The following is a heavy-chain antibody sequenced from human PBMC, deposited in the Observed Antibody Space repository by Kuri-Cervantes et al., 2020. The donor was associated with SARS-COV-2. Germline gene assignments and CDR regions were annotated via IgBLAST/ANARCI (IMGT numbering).Heavy chain of an antibody. Sequence: GESLKISCAASGFTFSSYAMHWVRQAPGKGLEYVSAISSNGGSTYYADSVKGRFTISRDNPKNTPYLQMGSLRAEDTAVYYCARNQALGDSFDIWGQGTMVTVSS. CDR1: GFTFSSYA. J-gene: IGHJ3*02. D-gene: IGHD7-27*01. V-gene: IGHV3-64*02. CDR2: ISSNGGST. CDR3: ARNQALGDSFDI.